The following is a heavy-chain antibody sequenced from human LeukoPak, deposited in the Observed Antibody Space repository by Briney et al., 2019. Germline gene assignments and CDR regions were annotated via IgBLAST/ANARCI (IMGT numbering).Heavy chain of an antibody. CDR3: AKDPILLWFGELPDY. Sequence: GGSLRLSCAASGFTVSSKYITWVRQAPGKGLEWVSVIYSGGSTYYADSVKGRFTISRDNSKNTLYLQMNSLRAEDTAVYYCAKDPILLWFGELPDYWGQGTLVTVSS. D-gene: IGHD3-10*01. J-gene: IGHJ4*02. CDR2: IYSGGST. V-gene: IGHV3-53*01. CDR1: GFTVSSKY.